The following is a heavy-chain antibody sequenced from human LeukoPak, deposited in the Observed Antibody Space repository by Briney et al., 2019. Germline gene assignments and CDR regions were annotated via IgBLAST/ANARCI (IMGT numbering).Heavy chain of an antibody. CDR3: ARGAGYCTNGVCYRYGMDV. V-gene: IGHV4-59*12. CDR1: GGSISSYY. CDR2: IYYSGST. D-gene: IGHD2-8*01. J-gene: IGHJ6*02. Sequence: SETLSLTCTVSGGSISSYYWSWIRQPPGKGLEWIGYIYYSGSTYYNPSLKSRVTISVDTSKNQFSLKLSSVTAADTAVYYCARGAGYCTNGVCYRYGMDVWGQGTTVTVSS.